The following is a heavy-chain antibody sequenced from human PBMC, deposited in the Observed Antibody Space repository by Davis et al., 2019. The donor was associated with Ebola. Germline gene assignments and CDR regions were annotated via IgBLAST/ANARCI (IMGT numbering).Heavy chain of an antibody. J-gene: IGHJ6*04. V-gene: IGHV1-18*04. Sequence: ASVKVSCKASGYTFTSYGISWVRQAPGQGLEWMGWISAYNGNTNYAQKLQGRVTMTRDTSTSTVYMELSSLRSEDTAVYYCARERLIVVVVAATGDYYYGMDVWGKGTTVTVSS. CDR3: ARERLIVVVVAATGDYYYGMDV. D-gene: IGHD2-15*01. CDR1: GYTFTSYG. CDR2: ISAYNGNT.